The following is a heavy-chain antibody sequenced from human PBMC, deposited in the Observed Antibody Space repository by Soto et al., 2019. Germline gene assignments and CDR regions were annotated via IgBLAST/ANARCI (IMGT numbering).Heavy chain of an antibody. CDR3: ARGVRYYYGSGSYYKRDYFDY. J-gene: IGHJ4*02. Sequence: SETLSLTCAVYGGSFSGYYWSWIRQPPGKGLERIGEINHSGSTNYNPSLKSRVTISVDTSKNQFSLKLSSVTAADTAVYYCARGVRYYYGSGSYYKRDYFDYWGQGTLVTVSS. V-gene: IGHV4-34*01. CDR2: INHSGST. D-gene: IGHD3-10*01. CDR1: GGSFSGYY.